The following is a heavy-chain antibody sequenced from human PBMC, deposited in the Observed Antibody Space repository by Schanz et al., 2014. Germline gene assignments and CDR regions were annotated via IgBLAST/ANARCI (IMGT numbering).Heavy chain of an antibody. CDR2: LSGSGGST. J-gene: IGHJ4*02. CDR1: GFTFSDYY. Sequence: EGQLAESGGGLVQPGGSLRLSCAASGFTFSDYYMSWIRQAPGKGLEWVSALSGSGGSTYYADSVKGRFTISRDNSKNTLYLQMNSLRAEDTAVYYCAKDPSHGDYDYYFDYWGQGTLVTVSS. V-gene: IGHV3-23*04. CDR3: AKDPSHGDYDYYFDY. D-gene: IGHD3-22*01.